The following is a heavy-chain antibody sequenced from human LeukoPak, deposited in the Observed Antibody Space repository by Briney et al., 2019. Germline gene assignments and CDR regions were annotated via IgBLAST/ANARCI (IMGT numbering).Heavy chain of an antibody. CDR3: AKGSITMVQGVHNWFDP. J-gene: IGHJ5*02. CDR2: ISWNSGSI. Sequence: GRSLRLSCAASGFTFNDYAMHWVRQAPGKGLEWVSGISWNSGSIVYADSVKGRFTISRDNAKNSLYLQMNSLRAEDMALYYCAKGSITMVQGVHNWFDPWGQGTLVTVSS. CDR1: GFTFNDYA. D-gene: IGHD3-10*01. V-gene: IGHV3-9*03.